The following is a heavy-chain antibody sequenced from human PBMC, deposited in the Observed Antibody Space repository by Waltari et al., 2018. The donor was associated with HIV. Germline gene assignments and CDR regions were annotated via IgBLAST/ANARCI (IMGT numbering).Heavy chain of an antibody. V-gene: IGHV3-21*01. CDR3: ARDGVYCIITSCPYNWFDP. D-gene: IGHD2-2*01. J-gene: IGHJ5*02. CDR2: IDRSSSDI. Sequence: EVQLVESGGGLVKPGGSLRLSCAASGFTSSSYSMHWVRQAQGKGLECVSSIDRSSSDIAEADAGKGRFTMSIDNAKSSLFLQMNRLRAEDTAVYYCARDGVYCIITSCPYNWFDPWGQGTLVTVSS. CDR1: GFTSSSYS.